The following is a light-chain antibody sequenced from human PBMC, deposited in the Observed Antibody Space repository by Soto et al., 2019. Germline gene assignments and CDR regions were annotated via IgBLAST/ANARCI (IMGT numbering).Light chain of an antibody. V-gene: IGLV2-8*01. CDR2: EVS. Sequence: QSALTQPPSASGSPGQSVTISCTGTSSDVGGYNYVSWYQQHPGKAPKLMIYEVSKRPSGVPDRFSGSKSGNTASLTVSGLQAEDEADYYCSSYAGSNNLVVGGGTKLAV. CDR3: SSYAGSNNLV. CDR1: SSDVGGYNY. J-gene: IGLJ2*01.